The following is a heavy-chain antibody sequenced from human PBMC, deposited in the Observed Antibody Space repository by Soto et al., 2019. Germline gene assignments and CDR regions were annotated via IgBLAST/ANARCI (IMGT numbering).Heavy chain of an antibody. J-gene: IGHJ3*02. CDR3: VSLSSLGAFDI. CDR1: GYTFTSYA. V-gene: IGHV1-3*01. CDR2: INAGNGNT. Sequence: QVQLVQSGAEVKKPGASVKVSCKASGYTFTSYAMHWVHQAPGQRLEWMGWINAGNGNTKYSQKFQGRVTITRDTSASTAYMQLSSLRSEDTAVYYCVSLSSLGAFDIWGQGTMVTVSS.